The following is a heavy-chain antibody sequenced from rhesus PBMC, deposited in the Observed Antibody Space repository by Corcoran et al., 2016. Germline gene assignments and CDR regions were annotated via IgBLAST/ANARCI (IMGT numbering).Heavy chain of an antibody. Sequence: QVQLQESGPGLVKPSETLSLTCAVSGYSISSGYYWGWIRQPPGTGLESIGYISGSSGSTYYNPSLKSRVTISKDTSKNQFSLKLSSVTAADTAVYYCASHTPLCTGSGCYWSLVDFDYWGQGVLVTVSS. D-gene: IGHD2-21*01. CDR1: GYSISSGYY. CDR3: ASHTPLCTGSGCYWSLVDFDY. CDR2: ISGSSGST. J-gene: IGHJ4*01. V-gene: IGHV4-99*01.